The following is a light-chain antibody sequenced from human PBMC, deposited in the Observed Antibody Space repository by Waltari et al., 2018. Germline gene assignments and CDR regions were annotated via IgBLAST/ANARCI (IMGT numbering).Light chain of an antibody. J-gene: IGLJ1*01. Sequence: QSALTQPASVSGSPGQSITISCTGARSDVGRYDYVPWYQQHPGKAPKLMIFDVTKRLSGVSTRFSASKSGNTASLTISGLRAEDEADYYCSSYTDTSTRYVFGTGTKVTVL. CDR2: DVT. CDR1: RSDVGRYDY. V-gene: IGLV2-14*03. CDR3: SSYTDTSTRYV.